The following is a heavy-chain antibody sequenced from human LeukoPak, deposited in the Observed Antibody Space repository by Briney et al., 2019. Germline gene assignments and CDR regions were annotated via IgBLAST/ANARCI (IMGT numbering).Heavy chain of an antibody. CDR3: ARCMVRGANRGYYYYGMDV. CDR2: INHSGST. CDR1: GGSFSGYY. V-gene: IGHV4-34*01. J-gene: IGHJ6*02. D-gene: IGHD3-10*01. Sequence: PSETLSLTCAVYGGSFSGYYWSWIRQPPGKGLEWIGEINHSGSTNYNPSLKSRVTISVDTSKNQFSLKLSSVTAADTAVYYCARCMVRGANRGYYYYGMDVWGQGTTVTVSS.